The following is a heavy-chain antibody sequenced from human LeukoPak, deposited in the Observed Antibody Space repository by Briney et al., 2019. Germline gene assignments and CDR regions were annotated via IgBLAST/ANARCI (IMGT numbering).Heavy chain of an antibody. J-gene: IGHJ6*03. CDR3: AGRRGSYFYYYMDV. D-gene: IGHD3-16*01. Sequence: SETLSLTCAVYGGSFSGYYWSWIRQPPGKGLEWIGEINHSGSTNYNPSLKSRVTISVDTSKNQFSLKLSSVTAADTAVYYCAGRRGSYFYYYMDVWGKGTTVTVSS. V-gene: IGHV4-34*01. CDR2: INHSGST. CDR1: GGSFSGYY.